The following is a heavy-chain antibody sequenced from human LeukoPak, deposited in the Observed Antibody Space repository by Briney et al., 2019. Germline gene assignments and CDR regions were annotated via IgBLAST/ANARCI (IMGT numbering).Heavy chain of an antibody. CDR3: ARDQSPYYVAPLDY. V-gene: IGHV3-48*03. CDR2: ISSSGSTI. D-gene: IGHD3-16*01. CDR1: GFTFSSYE. Sequence: GGSLRLSCAASGFTFSSYEMNWVRQAPGKGLEWVSYISSSGSTIYYADSVKGRFTISRDNAKNSLYLQMNSLRAEDTAVYYCARDQSPYYVAPLDYWGQGTLVTVSS. J-gene: IGHJ4*02.